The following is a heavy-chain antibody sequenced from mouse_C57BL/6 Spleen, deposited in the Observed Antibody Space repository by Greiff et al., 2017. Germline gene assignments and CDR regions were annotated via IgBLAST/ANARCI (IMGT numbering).Heavy chain of an antibody. CDR3: ARGGYYSSSPFDY. CDR2: IYPGAGDT. Sequence: QVQLQQSGAELVKPGASVKISCKASGYAFSSYWMNWVKQRPGKGLEWIGQIYPGAGDTNYNGKFKGKATLTADKSSSTAYMQLSSLTSEDSAVYFCARGGYYSSSPFDYWGQGTTLTVSS. D-gene: IGHD1-1*01. V-gene: IGHV1-80*01. CDR1: GYAFSSYW. J-gene: IGHJ2*01.